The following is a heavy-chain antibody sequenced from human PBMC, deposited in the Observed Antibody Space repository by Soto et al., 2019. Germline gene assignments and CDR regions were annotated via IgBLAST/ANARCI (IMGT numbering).Heavy chain of an antibody. CDR3: ARGATSDWPFDF. V-gene: IGHV1-3*01. Sequence: GASVKVSCKTSGYTFNTYAMHWMRQAPGQRLEWMGWINAGNGDTKYSQNFQGRVTITRDTSASIAYMELSSLKSEDTAVYYCARGATSDWPFDFWGQGTLVTVSS. D-gene: IGHD6-19*01. J-gene: IGHJ5*01. CDR1: GYTFNTYA. CDR2: INAGNGDT.